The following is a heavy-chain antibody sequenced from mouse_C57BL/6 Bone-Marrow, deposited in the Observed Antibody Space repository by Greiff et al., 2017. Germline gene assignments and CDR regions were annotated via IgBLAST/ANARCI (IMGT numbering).Heavy chain of an antibody. V-gene: IGHV1-69*01. J-gene: IGHJ3*01. CDR1: GYTFTSYW. CDR2: IDPSDSYT. Sequence: QVQLQQPGAELVMPGASVKLSCKASGYTFTSYWMHWVKQRPGQGLAWIGEIDPSDSYTNYTQKFKGKSTLTVDKSSSTAYMQLSSLTSEDSAVYSFARSVYDYGSSPWFAYWGQGTLVTVSA. CDR3: ARSVYDYGSSPWFAY. D-gene: IGHD1-1*01.